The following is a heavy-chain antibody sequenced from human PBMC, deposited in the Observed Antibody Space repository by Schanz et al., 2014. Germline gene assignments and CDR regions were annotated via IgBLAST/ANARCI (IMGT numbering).Heavy chain of an antibody. CDR3: VRLDVHDY. CDR1: GFTFSSYT. J-gene: IGHJ4*02. CDR2: ITNKPNNYNT. Sequence: EVHLLESGGGLVRPGGSLRLSCAASGFTFSSYTMNWVRQAPGKGLEWVGRITNKPNNYNTEYAASVKGRFTISRDDSRNSLYLQMSSLKTEDTAVYYCVRLDVHDYWGQGTLVTVSA. D-gene: IGHD3-16*01. V-gene: IGHV3-72*01.